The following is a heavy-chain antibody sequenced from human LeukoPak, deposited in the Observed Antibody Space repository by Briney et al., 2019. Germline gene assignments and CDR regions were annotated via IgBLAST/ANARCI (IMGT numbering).Heavy chain of an antibody. V-gene: IGHV3-23*01. CDR2: ISGSGGGT. Sequence: PGGSLRLFCAASGFTFSSHAMSWVRQAPEKGLEWVATISGSGGGTYYADSVKGRFTISRDDSKNTLYLQMNSLRAEDTAVYYCAKDLGRYRNNYFDYWGQGTLVTVSS. CDR3: AKDLGRYRNNYFDY. D-gene: IGHD1-26*01. J-gene: IGHJ4*02. CDR1: GFTFSSHA.